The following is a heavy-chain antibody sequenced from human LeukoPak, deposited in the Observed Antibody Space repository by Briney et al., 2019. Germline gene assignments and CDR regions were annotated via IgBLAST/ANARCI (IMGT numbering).Heavy chain of an antibody. D-gene: IGHD4-17*01. CDR2: IWYDGSNK. CDR3: AREGNDYGDYVGVYYYYGMDV. CDR1: GFTFSSYG. Sequence: GGSLRLSCAASGFTFSSYGMHWVRQAPGKGLEWVAVIWYDGSNKYYADSVKGRFTISRDNSKNTLYLQMNSLRAEDTAVYYCAREGNDYGDYVGVYYYYGMDVWGQGTTVTVSS. V-gene: IGHV3-33*01. J-gene: IGHJ6*02.